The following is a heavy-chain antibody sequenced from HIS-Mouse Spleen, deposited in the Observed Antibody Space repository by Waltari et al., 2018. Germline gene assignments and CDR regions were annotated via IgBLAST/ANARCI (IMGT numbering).Heavy chain of an antibody. CDR1: GGSISSSSYY. Sequence: QLQLQESGPGLVKPSETLSLTCTVSGGSISSSSYYWGWIRQPPGKGLEWIGSIYYSGRTYYNPSLKSRVTTSVATSKNQFSLKLSSVTAADTAVYYCAREIPYSSSWYDWYFDLWGRGTLVTVSS. J-gene: IGHJ2*01. D-gene: IGHD6-13*01. V-gene: IGHV4-39*07. CDR2: IYYSGRT. CDR3: AREIPYSSSWYDWYFDL.